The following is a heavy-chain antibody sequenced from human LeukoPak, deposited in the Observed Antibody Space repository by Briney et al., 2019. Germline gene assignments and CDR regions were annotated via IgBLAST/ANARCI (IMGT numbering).Heavy chain of an antibody. CDR1: GYAFTSYG. D-gene: IGHD4-17*01. CDR3: ARDDYGDYVSYFLH. V-gene: IGHV1-18*01. CDR2: INLSADST. Sequence: ASVKVSCKASGYAFTSYGLNWVRQAPGQGREWMGIINLSADSTSYAQKFQGRVTMTTDTSTSTAYMELRSLRSDDTAVYYCARDDYGDYVSYFLHWGQGTLVIVSS. J-gene: IGHJ1*01.